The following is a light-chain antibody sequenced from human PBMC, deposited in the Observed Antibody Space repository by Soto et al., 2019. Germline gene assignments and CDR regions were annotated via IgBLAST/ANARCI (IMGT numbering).Light chain of an antibody. CDR2: TAS. CDR1: QSISTY. V-gene: IGKV1-39*01. J-gene: IGKJ3*01. CDR3: PPSYSTPLT. Sequence: DIQMTQSPSSLSASVGDRVTITCRASQSISTYLNWYQQKPGKAPKLLIYTASSLQSGVPSRFSGSGSGTEFTLTISSLQPEDFATYFCPPSYSTPLTFGPGTKVDIK.